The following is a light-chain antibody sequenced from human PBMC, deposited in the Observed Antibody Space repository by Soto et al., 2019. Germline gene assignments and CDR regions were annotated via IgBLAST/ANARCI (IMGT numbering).Light chain of an antibody. J-gene: IGKJ1*01. Sequence: EIVLTQSPGTLSLSPGEIATLSFRASQSLSSSYLAWYQQKPGQAPRLLIYGTSIRATGIPDRFSGSGSGTDFTLTITRLEPEDFAVYYCQRFGTSPPWTFGQGTKVDIK. V-gene: IGKV3-20*01. CDR3: QRFGTSPPWT. CDR1: QSLSSSY. CDR2: GTS.